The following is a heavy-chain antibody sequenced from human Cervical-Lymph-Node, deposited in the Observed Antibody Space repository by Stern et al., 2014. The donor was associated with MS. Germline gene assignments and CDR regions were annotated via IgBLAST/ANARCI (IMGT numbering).Heavy chain of an antibody. D-gene: IGHD6-6*01. CDR3: TREMAARRFDP. Sequence: VQLVESGGGLAQPGGSLRLSCAASGLTVSSNYMTWVRQAPGKGLEWVSLIYAGSITHYADSVKGRFTISRDNSENILYLQMNSLRVEDTAVYYCTREMAARRFDPWGQGTLAIVS. CDR1: GLTVSSNY. V-gene: IGHV3-66*01. CDR2: IYAGSIT. J-gene: IGHJ5*02.